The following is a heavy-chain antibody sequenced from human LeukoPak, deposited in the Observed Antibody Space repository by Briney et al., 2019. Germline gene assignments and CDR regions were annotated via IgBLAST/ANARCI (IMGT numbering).Heavy chain of an antibody. CDR3: ATFYDSSGYYFR. D-gene: IGHD3-22*01. V-gene: IGHV4-34*01. Sequence: SETLSLTCPVYGGSFSGYYWSWILQPPGKGLEGMGETNHSGSTNYNPSLKSRVPISVDTDKNQFSLKLSSVTAPDTAAYYCATFYDSSGYYFRWGQGTLVTVSS. J-gene: IGHJ4*02. CDR2: TNHSGST. CDR1: GGSFSGYY.